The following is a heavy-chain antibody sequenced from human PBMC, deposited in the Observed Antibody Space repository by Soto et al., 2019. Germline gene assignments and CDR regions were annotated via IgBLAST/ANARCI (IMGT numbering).Heavy chain of an antibody. CDR2: ISAYNGNT. CDR3: ARDSLAAACTISV. D-gene: IGHD6-13*01. J-gene: IGHJ4*02. V-gene: IGHV1-18*01. CDR1: VYTLTGQG. Sequence: SVKASCCSSVYTLTGQGITSLRQAPGQGLEWMGWISAYNGNTNYAQKLQGRVTMTTDTSTSTAYMELRSLRSDDTVVYYCARDSLAAACTISVWGQGTLVTGSS.